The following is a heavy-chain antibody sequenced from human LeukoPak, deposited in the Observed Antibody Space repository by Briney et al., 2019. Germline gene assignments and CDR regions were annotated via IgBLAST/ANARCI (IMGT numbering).Heavy chain of an antibody. CDR3: AKRGVVIRVILVGFHKEAYYFDS. CDR1: GITLSNYG. J-gene: IGHJ4*02. V-gene: IGHV3-23*01. D-gene: IGHD3-22*01. Sequence: GGSLRLSCAVSGITLSNYGMTWVRQAPGKELEWVAGLSGSRGSTSYADSVKGRFTISRDNAKNTLYLQMNSLRAEDTAVYFCAKRGVVIRVILVGFHKEAYYFDSWGQGGLVTVSS. CDR2: LSGSRGST.